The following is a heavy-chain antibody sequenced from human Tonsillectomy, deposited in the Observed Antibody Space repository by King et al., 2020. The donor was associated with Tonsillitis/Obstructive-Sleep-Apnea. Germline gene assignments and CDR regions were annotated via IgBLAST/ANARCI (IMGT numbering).Heavy chain of an antibody. Sequence: EQLVQSGAEVKKPGASVKVSCKASGYTFTSYYMHWVRQAPGQGLEWMGIINPRGGSTSYAQKFQGRVTMTRDTSTSTVYMELSSLRSEDTAVYYCARDHVLTYYDILTGPYYFDYWGQGTLVTVSS. V-gene: IGHV1-46*01. D-gene: IGHD3-9*01. CDR2: INPRGGST. J-gene: IGHJ4*02. CDR3: ARDHVLTYYDILTGPYYFDY. CDR1: GYTFTSYY.